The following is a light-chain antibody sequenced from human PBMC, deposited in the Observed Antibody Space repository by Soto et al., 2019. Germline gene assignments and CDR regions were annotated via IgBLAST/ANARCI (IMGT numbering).Light chain of an antibody. CDR2: ATS. CDR1: QGIRHD. Sequence: AIEMTQSPSSLSVSVGDRVTITCRASQGIRHDLGWYQHKPGKGPTLLIHATSNLQIGVPSRFSGSGSGTEFTLTIRSLEPEDFGTEYCQQSYKMPSFGQGTRLEIK. CDR3: QQSYKMPS. V-gene: IGKV1-6*01. J-gene: IGKJ5*01.